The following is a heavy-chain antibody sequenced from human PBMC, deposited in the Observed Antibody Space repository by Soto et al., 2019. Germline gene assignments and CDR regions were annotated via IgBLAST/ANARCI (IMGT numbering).Heavy chain of an antibody. J-gene: IGHJ4*02. Sequence: GGSLRLSCAASGFTFSSYWMHCVRQSPGKGLVWVSYIDTDGSDTIYADSVKGRFTISRDNAKNTVYLQMNSLRAEDTAVYYCATLTSFGSDCWGQGTLFTVSS. CDR2: IDTDGSDT. CDR1: GFTFSSYW. D-gene: IGHD5-18*01. V-gene: IGHV3-74*01. CDR3: ATLTSFGSDC.